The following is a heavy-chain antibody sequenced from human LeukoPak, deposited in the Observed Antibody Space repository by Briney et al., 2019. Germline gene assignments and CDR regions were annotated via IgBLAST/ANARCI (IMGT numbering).Heavy chain of an antibody. D-gene: IGHD3-22*01. CDR2: IYYSGST. CDR3: ARGGSSGYYYFMPLGY. Sequence: SETLSLTCTVSGGSISSYYWSWIRQPPGKGLEWIGYIYYSGSTNYNPSLKSRVTISVDTSKNQFSLKLSSVTAADTAVYYCARGGSSGYYYFMPLGYWGQGTLVTVSS. J-gene: IGHJ4*02. V-gene: IGHV4-59*01. CDR1: GGSISSYY.